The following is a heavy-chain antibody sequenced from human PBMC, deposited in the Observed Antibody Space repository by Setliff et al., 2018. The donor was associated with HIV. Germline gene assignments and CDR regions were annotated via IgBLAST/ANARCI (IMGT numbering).Heavy chain of an antibody. CDR1: GYTFNDYG. D-gene: IGHD3-9*01. CDR2: ISGHNGYT. CDR3: ARDRSGTGDYNEEHLFEY. V-gene: IGHV1-18*01. Sequence: GASVKVSCKASGYTFNDYGISWVRQAPGHGLEWMGWISGHNGYTNYAQKVQDRVTMTTDTSTSKAYMELRGLRSDDTAVYYCARDRSGTGDYNEEHLFEYWGQGTLVTVSS. J-gene: IGHJ4*02.